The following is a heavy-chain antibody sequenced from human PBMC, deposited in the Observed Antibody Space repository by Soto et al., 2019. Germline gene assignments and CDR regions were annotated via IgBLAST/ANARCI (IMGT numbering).Heavy chain of an antibody. V-gene: IGHV3-23*01. D-gene: IGHD6-19*01. Sequence: PGGSLRLSCTASGFTFINFAMNWVRQAPGKGLEWVSTISGRGDSTYYADSVKGRFTISRDNSRNTLYLQMNSLRAEDSATYYCAFRSWAEWLVPAGSFDYWGQGTLVTVSS. CDR2: ISGRGDST. CDR1: GFTFINFA. J-gene: IGHJ4*02. CDR3: AFRSWAEWLVPAGSFDY.